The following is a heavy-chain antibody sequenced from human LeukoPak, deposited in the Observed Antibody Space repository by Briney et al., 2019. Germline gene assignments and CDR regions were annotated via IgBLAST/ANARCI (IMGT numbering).Heavy chain of an antibody. Sequence: PSETLSLTCTVSGGSMNSDYWSWIRQPPGKGLEWIGYVYFSGNTDYSPSLKSRVIISIDTSMHQFSLRLSSVTAADTAVYYCARHSMITRFDVWGPGTTVIVSS. CDR1: GGSMNSDY. CDR3: ARHSMITRFDV. V-gene: IGHV4-59*08. CDR2: VYFSGNT. J-gene: IGHJ6*02. D-gene: IGHD3-22*01.